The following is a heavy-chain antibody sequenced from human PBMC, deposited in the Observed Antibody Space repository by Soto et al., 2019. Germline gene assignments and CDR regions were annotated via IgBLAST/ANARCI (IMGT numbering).Heavy chain of an antibody. J-gene: IGHJ5*02. D-gene: IGHD2-2*01. V-gene: IGHV3-30-3*01. CDR3: ARSRGGYCSSTSCPYNWFDP. CDR1: GFTFSSFA. Sequence: GGSLRLSCAASGFTFSSFAMEWVRQAPGKGLEWVAVISYDGSSKYYADSVKGRFTISRDNAKNSLYLQMNSLRAEDTAVYYCARSRGGYCSSTSCPYNWFDPWGQGTLVTVSS. CDR2: ISYDGSSK.